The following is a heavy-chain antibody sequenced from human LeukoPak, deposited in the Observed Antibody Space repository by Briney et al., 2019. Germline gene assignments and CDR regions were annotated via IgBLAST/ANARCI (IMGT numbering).Heavy chain of an antibody. Sequence: GGSLRLSCAASGFTFSSYAMHWVRQAPGKGLEWVAVISYDGSNKYYADSVKGRFTISRDNSKNTLYLQMNSLRAEDTAVYYCARIISSGFPYYYMDVWGKGTTVTVSS. V-gene: IGHV3-30*04. CDR1: GFTFSSYA. D-gene: IGHD3-22*01. CDR2: ISYDGSNK. CDR3: ARIISSGFPYYYMDV. J-gene: IGHJ6*03.